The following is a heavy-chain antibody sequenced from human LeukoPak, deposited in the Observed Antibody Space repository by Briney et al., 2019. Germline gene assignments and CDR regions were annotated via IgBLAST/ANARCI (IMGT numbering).Heavy chain of an antibody. CDR2: ISSSGSTI. Sequence: PGGSLRLSCAASGFTFASYEMNWVRQAPGKGLEWVSYISSSGSTIYYADSVKGRFTISRDNAKNSLYLQMNSLRAEDTAVYYCARVGGVRGVDFDYWGQGTLVTVSS. CDR1: GFTFASYE. CDR3: ARVGGVRGVDFDY. D-gene: IGHD3-10*01. J-gene: IGHJ4*02. V-gene: IGHV3-48*03.